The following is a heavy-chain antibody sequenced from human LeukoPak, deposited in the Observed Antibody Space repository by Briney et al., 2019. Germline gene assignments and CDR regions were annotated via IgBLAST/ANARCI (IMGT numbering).Heavy chain of an antibody. J-gene: IGHJ4*02. D-gene: IGHD2-2*02. CDR1: GFTFSTAF. V-gene: IGHV3-23*01. CDR2: ISGSGGTT. Sequence: PGGSLRLSCTASGFTFSTAFMNWVRQAPGKGLEWVSGISGSGGTTYYADSVKGRFTISRDNSKNTLYLQMNSLRAEDTAVYYCAKHHCSSTSCYRVFDFWGQGTLVTVSS. CDR3: AKHHCSSTSCYRVFDF.